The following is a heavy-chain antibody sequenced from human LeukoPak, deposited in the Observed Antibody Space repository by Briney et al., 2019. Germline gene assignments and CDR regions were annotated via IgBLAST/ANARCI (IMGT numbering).Heavy chain of an antibody. CDR2: ISGSGGSP. J-gene: IGHJ4*02. CDR1: GFTFSNAW. Sequence: GGSLRLSCAASGFTFSNAWMNWVRQAPGKGLEWVSAISGSGGSPNYVDSVKGRFTISRDNSKNTLYLQMKSLRAEDTAVYYCARELRYFDWFTRYYFDCWGQGTLVTVSS. V-gene: IGHV3-23*01. D-gene: IGHD3-9*01. CDR3: ARELRYFDWFTRYYFDC.